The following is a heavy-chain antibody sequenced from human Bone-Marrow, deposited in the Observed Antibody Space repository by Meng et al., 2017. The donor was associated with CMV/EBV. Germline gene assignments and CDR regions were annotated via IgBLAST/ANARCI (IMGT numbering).Heavy chain of an antibody. Sequence: KASGGTLSSYAIGWVRQAPGQGLEWMGGIIPILGIANYAQKFQGRVTITADKSTSTAYMELSSLRSEDTAVYYCASGVAAAGGWFDPWGQGTLVTVSS. CDR3: ASGVAAAGGWFDP. D-gene: IGHD6-13*01. CDR1: GGTLSSYA. CDR2: IIPILGIA. J-gene: IGHJ5*02. V-gene: IGHV1-69*10.